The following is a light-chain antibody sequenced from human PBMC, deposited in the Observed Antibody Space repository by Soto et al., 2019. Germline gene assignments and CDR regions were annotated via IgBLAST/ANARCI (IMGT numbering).Light chain of an antibody. V-gene: IGKV1-27*01. CDR3: QNYNSAPRT. Sequence: DIQMTQSPSSLSASVGDRVTITCRASQGISSSFAWYQQKPGKVPKLLIYAASTLQSVVPSRFSGSGSGTDFTLTISRLQPEDVAAYYCQNYNSAPRTFGQGTKVEIK. J-gene: IGKJ1*01. CDR2: AAS. CDR1: QGISSS.